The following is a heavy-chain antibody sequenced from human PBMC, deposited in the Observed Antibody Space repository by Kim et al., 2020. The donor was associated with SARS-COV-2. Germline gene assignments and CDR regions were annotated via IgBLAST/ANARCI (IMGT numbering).Heavy chain of an antibody. CDR1: GGSVVNYW. CDR2: VYSGGTT. V-gene: IGHV4-4*07. CDR3: AKLDGP. Sequence: SETLSLTCSVSGGSVVNYWWTWIRQPAGKGLEWIGRVYSGGTTNYNPSLQSRVTMSADRSKNQFSLNLTSVTAADTAVYYCAKLDGPWGQGILVTVSS. J-gene: IGHJ5*02. D-gene: IGHD3-3*02.